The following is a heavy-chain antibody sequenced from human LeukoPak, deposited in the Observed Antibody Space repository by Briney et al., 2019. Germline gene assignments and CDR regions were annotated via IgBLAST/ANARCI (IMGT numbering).Heavy chain of an antibody. CDR2: IDHSGRT. J-gene: IGHJ4*02. V-gene: IGHV4-34*01. CDR1: GGSFSGYY. Sequence: SETLSLTCAVYGGSFSGYYRSWIRQSPGKGLEWIGEIDHSGRTNHNPSLKSRLTMSVDTFKNQFSLKLTSVTAADTAVYYCARVPPPGATAYGAVDYWGQGTLVTVSS. D-gene: IGHD3-16*01. CDR3: ARVPPPGATAYGAVDY.